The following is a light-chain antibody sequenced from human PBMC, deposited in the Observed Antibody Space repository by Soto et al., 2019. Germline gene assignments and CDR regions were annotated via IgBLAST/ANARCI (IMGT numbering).Light chain of an antibody. CDR1: QSISSW. Sequence: DIQMTQSPSPLSASVGDRVTITCLASQSISSWLAWYQQKPGKAPKLLIYKASSLESGVPSRFSGSGSGTEFTLTISSLQPDDFATYYCQQYNSYSKTFGQGTKVDIK. CDR3: QQYNSYSKT. V-gene: IGKV1-5*03. CDR2: KAS. J-gene: IGKJ1*01.